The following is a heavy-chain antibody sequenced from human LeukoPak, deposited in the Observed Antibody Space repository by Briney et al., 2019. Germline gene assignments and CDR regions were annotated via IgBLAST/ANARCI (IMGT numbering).Heavy chain of an antibody. Sequence: SETLSLTCTVSGGSVSTSDYYWGWIRQSPVKGLEWIGDVFYTGKTNYNLSLRGRATISIDTSKNQFSLKLTYVTAADSAVYYCARVFDSWGQGTLVTVSS. CDR2: VFYTGKT. CDR3: ARVFDS. J-gene: IGHJ4*02. CDR1: GGSVSTSDYY. V-gene: IGHV4-39*07.